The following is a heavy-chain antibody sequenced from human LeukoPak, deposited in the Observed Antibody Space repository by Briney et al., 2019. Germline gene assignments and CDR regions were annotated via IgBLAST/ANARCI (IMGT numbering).Heavy chain of an antibody. CDR2: IYYTGST. D-gene: IGHD6-13*01. V-gene: IGHV4-59*08. CDR3: AGEGYSSSLNYYYYMDV. Sequence: PSQTLSLTCSVSGGSISTYYWSWIRQPPEKGLEWIGYIYYTGSTNYNPSLKSRITMSVGMSKNQLSLKLSSVTAADTAVYYCAGEGYSSSLNYYYYMDVWGKGTTVTVSS. CDR1: GGSISTYY. J-gene: IGHJ6*03.